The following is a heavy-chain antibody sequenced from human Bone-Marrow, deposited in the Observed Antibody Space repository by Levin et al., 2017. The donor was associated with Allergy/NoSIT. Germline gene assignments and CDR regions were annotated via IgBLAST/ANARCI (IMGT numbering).Heavy chain of an antibody. J-gene: IGHJ6*02. Sequence: GGSLRLSCAASGFTFSNAWMNWVRQAPGKGLEWVGRIKSKTDGGTTDYAAPVKGRFTISRDDSKNTLYLQMNSLKTEDTAVYYCTTTRIQLWLEGMDVWGQGTTVTVSS. D-gene: IGHD5-18*01. CDR2: IKSKTDGGTT. V-gene: IGHV3-15*07. CDR1: GFTFSNAW. CDR3: TTTRIQLWLEGMDV.